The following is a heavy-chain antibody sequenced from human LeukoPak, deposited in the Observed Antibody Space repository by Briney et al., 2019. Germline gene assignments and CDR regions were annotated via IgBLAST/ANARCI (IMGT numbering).Heavy chain of an antibody. J-gene: IGHJ5*02. V-gene: IGHV4-34*01. Sequence: SETLSLTCAVYGGSLNGHYWSWIRQPPGKGLEWVGEGSESGGTKFNPSLKSRVTISADTSKNQFSLKLNSVTAADTAVYYCAKNGQSGFSFDPWGQGTLVTVSS. D-gene: IGHD3-3*01. CDR1: GGSLNGHY. CDR2: GSESGGT. CDR3: AKNGQSGFSFDP.